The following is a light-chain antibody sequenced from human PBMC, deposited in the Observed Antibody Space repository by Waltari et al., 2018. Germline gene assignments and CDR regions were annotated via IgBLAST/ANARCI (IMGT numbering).Light chain of an antibody. V-gene: IGKV1-33*01. Sequence: DIQMTQSPSSLPASIGDRVTITCQASQDIRNYLHWYQQKPGSDPTLLIYDASNLQTVVPTRFRGSAEEKHFTFTNSNLQPEDNVTEYCQKYDNLPHFGGGSKVEI. CDR2: DAS. J-gene: IGKJ4*01. CDR3: QKYDNLPH. CDR1: QDIRNY.